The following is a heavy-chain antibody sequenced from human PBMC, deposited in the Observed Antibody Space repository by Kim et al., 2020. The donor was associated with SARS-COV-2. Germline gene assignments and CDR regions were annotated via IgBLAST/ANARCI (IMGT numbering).Heavy chain of an antibody. CDR2: IKYDGSRT. CDR3: TKSDWFDP. J-gene: IGHJ5*02. CDR1: GFTLTSYW. V-gene: IGHV3-74*01. Sequence: GGSLRLSCVASGFTLTSYWMHWARQAPGKGLVWVSRIKYDGSRTSYADSVKGRFTISRDIAKNTLYLQMNNLRVEDTAVYYCTKSDWFDPWGQGTLVTVS.